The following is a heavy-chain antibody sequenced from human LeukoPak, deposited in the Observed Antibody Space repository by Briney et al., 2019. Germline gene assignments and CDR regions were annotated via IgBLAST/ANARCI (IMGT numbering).Heavy chain of an antibody. D-gene: IGHD1-26*01. CDR1: GFTFDDYG. Sequence: RAGGSLTLSCAASGFTFDDYGMSWVRRAPGKGLEWISAISGSSGTTYYADSVKGRFTISRDNSNNTLYLQLNSLRAEDTAVYYCARRGELRDDAFDIWGQGTMVTVSS. J-gene: IGHJ3*02. V-gene: IGHV3-23*01. CDR2: ISGSSGTT. CDR3: ARRGELRDDAFDI.